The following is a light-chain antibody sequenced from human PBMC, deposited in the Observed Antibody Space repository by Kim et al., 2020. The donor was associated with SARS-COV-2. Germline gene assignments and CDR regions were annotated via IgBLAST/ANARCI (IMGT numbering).Light chain of an antibody. CDR3: QTCGTGIRV. J-gene: IGLJ3*02. CDR1: SGNSSYA. V-gene: IGLV4-69*01. Sequence: QLVLTQSPSASASLGASVKLTCTLNSGNSSYAIAWHQQQPEKGPRYVMKVNSDGSHSKGDGIPDRFSGSSSGAERYLTISSLQSEDESDYYCQTCGTGIRVFGGGTKVTVL. CDR2: VNSDGSH.